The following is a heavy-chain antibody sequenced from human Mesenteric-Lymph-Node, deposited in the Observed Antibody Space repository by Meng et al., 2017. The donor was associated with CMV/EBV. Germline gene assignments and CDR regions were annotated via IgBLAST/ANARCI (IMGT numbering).Heavy chain of an antibody. J-gene: IGHJ4*02. CDR1: RLTFSNYW. CDR2: INQDGGEN. CDR3: AKVGDYGDTADY. Sequence: GESLKISCGASRLTFSNYWMSWVRQAPGKGLEWVVNINQDGGENYYVDSVKGRFTISRDNSKNTLYLQMNSLRAEDTAVYYCAKVGDYGDTADYWGQGTLVTVSS. V-gene: IGHV3-7*03. D-gene: IGHD4-17*01.